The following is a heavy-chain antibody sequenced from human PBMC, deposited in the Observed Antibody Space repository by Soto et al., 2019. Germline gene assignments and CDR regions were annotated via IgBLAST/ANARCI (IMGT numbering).Heavy chain of an antibody. CDR2: ISTYSGDT. J-gene: IGHJ5*02. CDR3: ARHHVPTTSENWFDP. CDR1: GYTFFTYD. V-gene: IGHV1-18*01. D-gene: IGHD5-12*01. Sequence: QVHLVQSGVEVKTPGASVKVSCQASGYTFFTYDISWVRQAPGQGLEWIGWISTYSGDTKYAQKFQGRVTMTTDTSTTTAYLELRSLRSDDTAVYYCARHHVPTTSENWFDPWCQGTLVTVSS.